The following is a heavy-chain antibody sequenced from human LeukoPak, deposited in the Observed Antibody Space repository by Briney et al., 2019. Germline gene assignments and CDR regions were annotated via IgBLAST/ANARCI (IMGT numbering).Heavy chain of an antibody. CDR1: GFTFSSYS. CDR3: ARLGDSGSYYYYPPVDY. D-gene: IGHD1-26*01. Sequence: GGSLRLSCAASGFTFSSYSMNWVRQAPGEGLEWVSYISSSSSTIYYADSVKGRFTISRDNAKNSLYLQMNSLRAEDTAVYYCARLGDSGSYYYYPPVDYWGQGTLVTVSS. V-gene: IGHV3-48*04. J-gene: IGHJ4*02. CDR2: ISSSSSTI.